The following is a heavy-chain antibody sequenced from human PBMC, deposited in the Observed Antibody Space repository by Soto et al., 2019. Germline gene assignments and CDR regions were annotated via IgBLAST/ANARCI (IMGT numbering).Heavy chain of an antibody. CDR3: ATERLTDVALSGYDAFYI. V-gene: IGHV3-48*03. Sequence: GGTLRLSCAASGFSITNYEMAWVRQAPGKGLEWVSHITGSSGTKNYADSVKGRFTISRDNAKNSLFLQMNSLRAEDTGVYYCATERLTDVALSGYDAFYIWGRGAMVTVSS. CDR2: ITGSSGTK. J-gene: IGHJ3*02. D-gene: IGHD3-3*01. CDR1: GFSITNYE.